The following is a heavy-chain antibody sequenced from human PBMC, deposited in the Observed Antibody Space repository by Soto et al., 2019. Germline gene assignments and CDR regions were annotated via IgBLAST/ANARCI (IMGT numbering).Heavy chain of an antibody. V-gene: IGHV1-8*01. Sequence: EASVKVSCKASGYTFTSYDINWVRQATGQGLEWMGWMNPNSGNTGYAQKFQGRVTMTRNTPISTAYMELSSLRSEDTAVYYCARVHGYYDFWSGYYDTPSYYFDYWGQGXLVTVYS. CDR2: MNPNSGNT. J-gene: IGHJ4*02. D-gene: IGHD3-3*01. CDR3: ARVHGYYDFWSGYYDTPSYYFDY. CDR1: GYTFTSYD.